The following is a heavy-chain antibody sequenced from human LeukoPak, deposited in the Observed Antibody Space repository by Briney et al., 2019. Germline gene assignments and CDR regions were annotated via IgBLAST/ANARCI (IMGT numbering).Heavy chain of an antibody. CDR2: IIPIFGIA. V-gene: IGHV1-69*04. D-gene: IGHD5-12*01. J-gene: IGHJ4*02. Sequence: SVKVSCKASGGTFSSYAISWVRQAPGQGLEWMGRIIPIFGIANYAQKFQGRVTITADKYTSTAYMELSSLRSEDTAVYYCASRYSGYDGEVDYWGQGTLVTVSS. CDR1: GGTFSSYA. CDR3: ASRYSGYDGEVDY.